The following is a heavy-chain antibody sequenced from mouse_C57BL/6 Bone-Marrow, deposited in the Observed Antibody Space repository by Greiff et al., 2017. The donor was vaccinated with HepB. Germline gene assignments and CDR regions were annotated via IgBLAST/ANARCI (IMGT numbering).Heavy chain of an antibody. V-gene: IGHV1-15*01. CDR2: IDPEPGGT. Sequence: QVQLQQSGAELVRPGASVTLSCKASGYTFTDYEMHWVKQTPVHGLEWIGAIDPEPGGTAYNQKFKGKAILTADKSSSTAYMELRSLTSEDSAVYYCTRELVTLLDYWGQGTTLTVSS. CDR3: TRELVTLLDY. CDR1: GYTFTDYE. D-gene: IGHD2-3*01. J-gene: IGHJ2*01.